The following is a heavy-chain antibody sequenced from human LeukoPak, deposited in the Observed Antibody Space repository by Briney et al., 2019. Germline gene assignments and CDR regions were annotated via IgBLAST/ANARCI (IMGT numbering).Heavy chain of an antibody. CDR3: AKDRHSYYYGSGSRPGNWFDP. Sequence: PGGSLRLSCAASGFTFSGYDMSWVRQAPGKGLEWVSAISGSGGSTYYVDSVKGRFTISRDNSKSTLYLQMNSLRAEDTAVYYCAKDRHSYYYGSGSRPGNWFDPWGQGTLVTVSS. D-gene: IGHD3-10*01. J-gene: IGHJ5*02. V-gene: IGHV3-23*01. CDR1: GFTFSGYD. CDR2: ISGSGGST.